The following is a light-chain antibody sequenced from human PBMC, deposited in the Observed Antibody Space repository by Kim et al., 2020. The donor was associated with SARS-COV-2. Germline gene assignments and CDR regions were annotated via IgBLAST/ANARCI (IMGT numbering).Light chain of an antibody. CDR3: NSRDSSGDHVV. CDR2: GKY. CDR1: SLRNFY. J-gene: IGLJ3*02. V-gene: IGLV3-19*01. Sequence: ALGQTVTLTCQGDSLRNFYATWYHERPGPAPVLVLYGKYNRPSGIPDRFSGSASGNTASLTITGAQAEDEADYYCNSRDSSGDHVVFGGGTKLTVL.